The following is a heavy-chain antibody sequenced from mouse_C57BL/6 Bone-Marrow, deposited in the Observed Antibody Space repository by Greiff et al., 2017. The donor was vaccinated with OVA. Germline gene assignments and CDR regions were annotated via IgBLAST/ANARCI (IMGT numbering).Heavy chain of an antibody. Sequence: EVKLMESGGGLVKPGGSLKLSCAASGFTFSDYGMHWVRQAPEKGLEWVAYISSGSSTIYYADTVKGRFTISRDNAKNTLFLQMTSLRSEDTAMYYCARLGPLAYWGQGTLVTVSA. J-gene: IGHJ3*01. V-gene: IGHV5-17*01. D-gene: IGHD4-1*01. CDR3: ARLGPLAY. CDR2: ISSGSSTI. CDR1: GFTFSDYG.